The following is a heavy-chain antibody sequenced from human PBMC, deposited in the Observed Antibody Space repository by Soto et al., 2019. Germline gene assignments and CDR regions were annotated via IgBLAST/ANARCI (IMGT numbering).Heavy chain of an antibody. J-gene: IGHJ3*02. V-gene: IGHV3-23*01. CDR3: AKRGEYYDILTGYYRPGAFDI. D-gene: IGHD3-9*01. CDR1: GFTFSSYA. CDR2: ISGSGGST. Sequence: GGSLRLSCAASGFTFSSYAMSWVRQAPGKGLEWVSAISGSGGSTYYADSVKGRFTISRDNSKNTLYLQMNSLRAEDTAVYYCAKRGEYYDILTGYYRPGAFDIWGQGTMVTVSS.